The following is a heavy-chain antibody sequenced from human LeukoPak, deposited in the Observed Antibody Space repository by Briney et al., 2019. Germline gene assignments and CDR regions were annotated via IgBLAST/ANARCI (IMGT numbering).Heavy chain of an antibody. J-gene: IGHJ4*02. D-gene: IGHD2-21*02. CDR2: ISSSSSTI. CDR3: ARDSRFVVVTALDY. CDR1: GFTFSSYN. V-gene: IGHV3-48*04. Sequence: PGGSLRLSCAASGFTFSSYNMNWVRQAPGKGLEWVSYISSSSSTIYYADSVKGRFTISRDNAKNSLYLQMNSLRAEDTAVYYCARDSRFVVVTALDYWGQGTLVTVSS.